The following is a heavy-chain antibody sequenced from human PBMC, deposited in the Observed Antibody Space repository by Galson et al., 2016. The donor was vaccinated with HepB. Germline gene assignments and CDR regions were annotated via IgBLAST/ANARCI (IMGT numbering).Heavy chain of an antibody. Sequence: SVKVSCKASGYTFTGYYMYWVRQAPGQGLEWMGWINPNNGDTNYAQKFQGWVTITRDTSIATAYMELSRLKSDDTAVYFCARSGRASYSSDWYESPGAFDIWGQGTMVTVSS. CDR1: GYTFTGYY. CDR3: ARSGRASYSSDWYESPGAFDI. D-gene: IGHD6-13*01. CDR2: INPNNGDT. V-gene: IGHV1-2*04. J-gene: IGHJ3*02.